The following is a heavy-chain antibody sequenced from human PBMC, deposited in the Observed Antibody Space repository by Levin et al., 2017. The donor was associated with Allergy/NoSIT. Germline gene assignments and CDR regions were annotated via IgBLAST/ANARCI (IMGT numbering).Heavy chain of an antibody. CDR2: ISYDGSNK. Sequence: GESLKISCAASGFTFSSYAMHWVRQAPGKGLEWVAVISYDGSNKYYADSVKGRFTISRDNSKNTLYLQMNSLRAEDTAVYYWARDAHSSSRGGFYYYYGMDGWGQGTTVTVSS. V-gene: IGHV3-30*04. J-gene: IGHJ6*02. CDR3: ARDAHSSSRGGFYYYYGMDG. D-gene: IGHD6-6*01. CDR1: GFTFSSYA.